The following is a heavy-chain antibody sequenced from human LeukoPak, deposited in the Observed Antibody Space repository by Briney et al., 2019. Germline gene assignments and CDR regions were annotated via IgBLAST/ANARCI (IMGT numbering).Heavy chain of an antibody. CDR3: ARHRRAVPAYCFDY. CDR1: GASISSYF. J-gene: IGHJ4*02. V-gene: IGHV4-4*09. CDR2: IHTSGST. Sequence: PSETLSLTCTVSGASISSYFWTWIRQPPGKGLEWLAYIHTSGSTNYNPSLKSRVTISLDTSKSLFSLNLTSVTAADTAMYYCARHRRAVPAYCFDYWGPGAPVTVSS. D-gene: IGHD6-19*01.